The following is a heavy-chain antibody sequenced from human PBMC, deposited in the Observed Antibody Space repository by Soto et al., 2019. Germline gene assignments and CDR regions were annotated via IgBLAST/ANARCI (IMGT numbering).Heavy chain of an antibody. D-gene: IGHD1-1*01. V-gene: IGHV1-18*01. CDR2: ISAYNGNT. CDR3: ARDGSNWNDVYYYYGMDV. J-gene: IGHJ6*02. Sequence: QVQLVQSGAEVKKPGASVKVSCKASGYTFTSYGISWVRQAPGQGLEWMGWISAYNGNTNYAQKLQGRVTMTTDTXTXTXXRELRSLRSDDTAGDYCARDGSNWNDVYYYYGMDVWGQGTTVTVSS. CDR1: GYTFTSYG.